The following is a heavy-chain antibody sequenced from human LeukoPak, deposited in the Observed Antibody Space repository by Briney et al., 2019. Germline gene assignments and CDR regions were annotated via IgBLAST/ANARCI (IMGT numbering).Heavy chain of an antibody. J-gene: IGHJ4*02. CDR3: ATSGWYQTGVY. CDR2: IYYSGSS. V-gene: IGHV4-38-2*02. D-gene: IGHD6-13*01. Sequence: PSETLSLTCSVSDFSITNAYYWGWIRQPPGKGLEWIGSIYYSGSSYYNSSLQSRVTISVDTSKNQFSLNLSSLTAADTAVYYCATSGWYQTGVYWGQGTLVTVSS. CDR1: DFSITNAYY.